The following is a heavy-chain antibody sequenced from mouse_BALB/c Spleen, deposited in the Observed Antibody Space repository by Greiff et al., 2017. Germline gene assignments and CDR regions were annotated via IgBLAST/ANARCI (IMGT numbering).Heavy chain of an antibody. Sequence: VQLKQSGAELVKPGASVKLSCTASGFNIKDTYMHWVKQRPEQGLEWIGRIDPANGNTKYDPKFQGKATITADTSSNTAYLQLSSLTSEDTAVYYCARDYDGYSWFAYWGQGTLVTVSA. J-gene: IGHJ3*01. CDR3: ARDYDGYSWFAY. CDR2: IDPANGNT. V-gene: IGHV14-3*02. CDR1: GFNIKDTY. D-gene: IGHD2-3*01.